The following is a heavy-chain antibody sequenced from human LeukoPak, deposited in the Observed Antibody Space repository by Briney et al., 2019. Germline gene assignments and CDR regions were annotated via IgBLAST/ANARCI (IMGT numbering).Heavy chain of an antibody. V-gene: IGHV3-23*01. J-gene: IGHJ4*02. Sequence: GGSLRLSCAASGFTFSSYAMSWVRQAPGKGLEWVSAISGSGGSTYYADSVKGRFTISRDNSKNTLYLQMNSLRAEDTAVYYCAKPLESSSSWYRDYFDYWGQGTLVTVSS. CDR2: ISGSGGST. D-gene: IGHD6-13*01. CDR1: GFTFSSYA. CDR3: AKPLESSSSWYRDYFDY.